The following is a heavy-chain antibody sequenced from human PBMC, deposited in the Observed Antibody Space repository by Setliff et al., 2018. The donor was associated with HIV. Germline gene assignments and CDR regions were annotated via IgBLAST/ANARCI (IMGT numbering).Heavy chain of an antibody. Sequence: SETLSLTCAVYGGSFRDYYWSWIRQPPGKGLEWIGEIDHSGSTNYNPSLKSRVTISVDTSKNQFSLKLNSVTAADTAVYYCARIAVAGTRGYYYDYDMDVWGQGTTVTVSS. J-gene: IGHJ6*02. V-gene: IGHV4-34*01. D-gene: IGHD6-19*01. CDR2: IDHSGST. CDR3: ARIAVAGTRGYYYDYDMDV. CDR1: GGSFRDYY.